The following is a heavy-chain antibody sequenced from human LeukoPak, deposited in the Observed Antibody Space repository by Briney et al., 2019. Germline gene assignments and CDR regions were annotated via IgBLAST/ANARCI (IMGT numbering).Heavy chain of an antibody. CDR2: INPNSGGT. V-gene: IGHV1-2*02. Sequence: ASVKVSCKAPGYTFAGYYIHWVRQAPGQGLEWMGWINPNSGGTNYAQKFQDRVTLTSDTSISTAYMELSSLRSDDTAMFYCARGLSITTPFMGKSNWFAPWGQGTPVTVSS. D-gene: IGHD3-10*01. CDR3: ARGLSITTPFMGKSNWFAP. CDR1: GYTFAGYY. J-gene: IGHJ5*02.